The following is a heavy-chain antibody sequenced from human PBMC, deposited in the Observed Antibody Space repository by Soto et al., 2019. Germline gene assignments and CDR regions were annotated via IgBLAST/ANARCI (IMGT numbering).Heavy chain of an antibody. Sequence: GGSLRLSCAASGFTFDNYAMHWVRQAPGKGLEWVSGISWNSNTIAYADSVKGRFTISRDNAKSSLYLQMNSLRAEDTAFYYCAKDTGPNWGQGTLVTVSS. CDR3: AKDTGPN. J-gene: IGHJ4*02. CDR2: ISWNSNTI. CDR1: GFTFDNYA. V-gene: IGHV3-9*01.